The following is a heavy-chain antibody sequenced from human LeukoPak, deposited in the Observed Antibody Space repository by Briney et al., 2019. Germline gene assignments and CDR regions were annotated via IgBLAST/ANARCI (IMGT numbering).Heavy chain of an antibody. D-gene: IGHD6-6*01. CDR2: MSNSGTT. V-gene: IGHV4-59*01. Sequence: SSETLSLTCTVSGCSINNYYWSWIRQPPGKGLEWIGHMSNSGTTSYNPSLKSRVTLSVDTSKNQFSLKLTSVTAADTAVYYCARIRSPASSSSLDPWGQGTLVIVSS. J-gene: IGHJ5*02. CDR1: GCSINNYY. CDR3: ARIRSPASSSSLDP.